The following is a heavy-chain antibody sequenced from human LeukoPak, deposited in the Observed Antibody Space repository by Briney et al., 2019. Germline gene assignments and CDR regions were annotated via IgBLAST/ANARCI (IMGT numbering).Heavy chain of an antibody. V-gene: IGHV4-34*01. CDR2: INHSGST. D-gene: IGHD3-9*01. CDR1: GGSFSGYY. J-gene: IGHJ4*02. Sequence: SETLSLTCAVYGGSFSGYYWSWIRQPPGKGLEWIGEINHSGSTYYNPSLKSRVTISVDRSKNQFSLKLSSVTAADTAVYYCARGSLRYFDWLSFDYWGQGTLVTVSS. CDR3: ARGSLRYFDWLSFDY.